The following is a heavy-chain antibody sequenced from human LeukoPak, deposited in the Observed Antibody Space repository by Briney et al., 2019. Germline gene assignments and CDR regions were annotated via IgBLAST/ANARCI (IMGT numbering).Heavy chain of an antibody. Sequence: VASVKVSCKASGGPFSSYAISWVRQAPGQGLEWMGRIIPILGIANYAQKLQGRVTMTTESSTNTAYMELRSLRSDDTAVYYCARSAVADTLSAYYFGYWGQGTLVTVSS. CDR2: IIPILGIA. D-gene: IGHD6-19*01. CDR1: GGPFSSYA. J-gene: IGHJ4*02. V-gene: IGHV1-69*04. CDR3: ARSAVADTLSAYYFGY.